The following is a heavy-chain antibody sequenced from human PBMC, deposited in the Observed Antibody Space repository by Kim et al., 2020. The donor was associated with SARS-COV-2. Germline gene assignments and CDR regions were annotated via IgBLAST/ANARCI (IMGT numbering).Heavy chain of an antibody. D-gene: IGHD6-13*01. V-gene: IGHV4-61*02. J-gene: IGHJ4*02. CDR2: IYTSGST. CDR3: ARERGYSSSSIDY. CDR1: GGSISSGSYY. Sequence: SETLSLTCTVSGGSISSGSYYWSWIRQPAGKGLEWIGRIYTSGSTNYNPSLKSRVTISVDTSKNQFSLKLSSVTAADTAVYYCARERGYSSSSIDYWGQGTLVTVSS.